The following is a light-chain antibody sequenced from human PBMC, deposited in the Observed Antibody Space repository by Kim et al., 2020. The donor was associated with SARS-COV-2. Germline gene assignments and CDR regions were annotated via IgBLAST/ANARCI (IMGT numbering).Light chain of an antibody. J-gene: IGKJ4*01. CDR1: RDISHY. CDR2: DAS. CDR3: QQYDNLPLT. Sequence: IKMTHCPSSLSASVGDRVTIPCQASRDISHYVNWDQQKPGKAPKILIFDASNLEARVPSRFSGSGSGTSFTFTISSLQPDDIATYYCQQYDNLPLTFGGGTKVDIK. V-gene: IGKV1-33*01.